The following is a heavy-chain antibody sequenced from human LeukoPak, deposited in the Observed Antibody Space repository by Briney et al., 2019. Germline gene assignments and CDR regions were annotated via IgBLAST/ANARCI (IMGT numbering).Heavy chain of an antibody. CDR3: TREQDREAAATVVGDY. CDR2: ISTGTYI. J-gene: IGHJ4*02. D-gene: IGHD4-23*01. V-gene: IGHV3-48*03. CDR1: GFTFSRFE. Sequence: GGSLRLSCVASGFTFSRFEMNWVRQAPGKGLEWISHISTGTYIAYTDSVKGRFTISRDNAKNSLYLQMNSLRAEDTTVYYCTREQDREAAATVVGDYWGQGTLVTVSS.